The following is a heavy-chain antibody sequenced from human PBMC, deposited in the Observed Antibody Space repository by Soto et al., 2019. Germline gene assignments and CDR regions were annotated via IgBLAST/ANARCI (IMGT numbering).Heavy chain of an antibody. CDR1: GYTFRRFG. CDR3: ARDPFALMSLSGGAPPSTNWFDS. V-gene: IGHV1-18*01. J-gene: IGHJ5*01. Sequence: QVPLVQSGPEVKRPGASVKVSCKASGYTFRRFGVSWVRQAPGQGLEWMGWISPYTGNTHFAQKFQGRLTMTTDPSTDTAYMELGSLTSDDTALYYCARDPFALMSLSGGAPPSTNWFDSWGQGTLVVVSS. CDR2: ISPYTGNT. D-gene: IGHD1-26*01.